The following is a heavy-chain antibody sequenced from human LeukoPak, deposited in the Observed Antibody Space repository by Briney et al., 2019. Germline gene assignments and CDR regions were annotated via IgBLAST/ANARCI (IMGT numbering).Heavy chain of an antibody. CDR1: GFTFSSYG. CDR2: IRYDGSNK. CDR3: AKRLVVPAAIKWFDP. J-gene: IGHJ5*02. Sequence: RSLRLSCAASGFTFSSYGMHWVRQAPGKGLEWVAFIRYDGSNKYYADSVKGRFTISRDNSKNTLYLQMNSLRAEDTAVYYCAKRLVVPAAIKWFDPWGQGTLVTVSS. D-gene: IGHD2-2*02. V-gene: IGHV3-30*02.